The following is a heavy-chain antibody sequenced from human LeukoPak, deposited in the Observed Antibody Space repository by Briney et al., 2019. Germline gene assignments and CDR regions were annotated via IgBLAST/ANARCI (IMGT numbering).Heavy chain of an antibody. J-gene: IGHJ4*02. Sequence: PSETPSLTCTVSGGSISSYYWRWIRQPPGKGLEWIGYIYYSGSTNYNPSLKSRVTISVDTSKNQFSLKLSSVTAADTAVYYCARAYGDYPDYWGQGTLVTVSS. V-gene: IGHV4-59*08. CDR1: GGSISSYY. D-gene: IGHD4-17*01. CDR3: ARAYGDYPDY. CDR2: IYYSGST.